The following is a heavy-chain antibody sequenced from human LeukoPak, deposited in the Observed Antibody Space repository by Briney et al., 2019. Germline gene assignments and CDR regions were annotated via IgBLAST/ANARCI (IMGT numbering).Heavy chain of an antibody. Sequence: GGSLRLSCAASGFTFSDYFMSWVRQGPGKGLEWVGRIKSKADGGTTDYAAPVKGRFTISRDDSKTTLYLQMNSLKTEDTAVYYCASVGYDFWSGPIDYWGQGTLVTVSS. D-gene: IGHD3-3*01. CDR1: GFTFSDYF. CDR3: ASVGYDFWSGPIDY. J-gene: IGHJ4*02. V-gene: IGHV3-15*01. CDR2: IKSKADGGTT.